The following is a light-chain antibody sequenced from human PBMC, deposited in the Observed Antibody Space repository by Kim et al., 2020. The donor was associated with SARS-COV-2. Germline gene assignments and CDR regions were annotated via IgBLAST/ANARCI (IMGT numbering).Light chain of an antibody. J-gene: IGLJ7*01. Sequence: YDYVSWYQQFPGKAPKVIIYDVSKRPAGVPDRFFGFKSGNTAFLTISGLHVEDEAVYHCSSYTAKNTWLFGGGTQLTVL. CDR3: SSYTAKNTWL. V-gene: IGLV2-11*03. CDR2: DVS. CDR1: YDY.